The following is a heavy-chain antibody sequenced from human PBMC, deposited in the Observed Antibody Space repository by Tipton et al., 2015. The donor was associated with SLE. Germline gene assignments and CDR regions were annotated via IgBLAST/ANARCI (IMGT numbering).Heavy chain of an antibody. J-gene: IGHJ5*02. V-gene: IGHV4-34*01. CDR2: INHSGST. CDR3: ASRLAVAGYWFDP. D-gene: IGHD6-19*01. Sequence: TLSLTCAVYGGSFSGYYWSWIRQPPGKGLEWIGEINHSGSTNYNPSLKSRVTISVDTSKNQFSLKLSSVTAADTAVYYCASRLAVAGYWFDPWGQGTLVIVSS. CDR1: GGSFSGYY.